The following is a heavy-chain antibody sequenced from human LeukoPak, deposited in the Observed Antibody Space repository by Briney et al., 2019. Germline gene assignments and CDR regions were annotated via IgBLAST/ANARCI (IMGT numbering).Heavy chain of an antibody. CDR2: IYYGENT. J-gene: IGHJ4*02. V-gene: IGHV4-39*01. Sequence: SETLSLTCTVSGDSISSGPYYWGWIRQPPGKGLEWIGNIYYGENTYYNPSLKSRVTISIDTSNNQFYLKLSSLSAADTAVYYCARRDDSSGYHKIFDYWGQGTLVTVSS. D-gene: IGHD3-22*01. CDR1: GDSISSGPYY. CDR3: ARRDDSSGYHKIFDY.